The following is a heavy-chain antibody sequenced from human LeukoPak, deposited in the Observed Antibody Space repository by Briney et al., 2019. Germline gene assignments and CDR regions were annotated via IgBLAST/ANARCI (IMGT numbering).Heavy chain of an antibody. J-gene: IGHJ4*02. D-gene: IGHD1-14*01. V-gene: IGHV4-34*01. Sequence: SETLSLTCAVYGGSFSGYYWSWIRQPPGKGLEWIGEINHSGSTNYNPSLKSRVTISVDTSKNQFSLKLSSVTAVDTAVYYCAREARYHVDYWGQGTLVTVSS. CDR2: INHSGST. CDR1: GGSFSGYY. CDR3: AREARYHVDY.